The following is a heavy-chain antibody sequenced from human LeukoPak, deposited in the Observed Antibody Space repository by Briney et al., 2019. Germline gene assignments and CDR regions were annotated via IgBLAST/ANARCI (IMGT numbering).Heavy chain of an antibody. Sequence: GGSLRLSCVASTFSFSRYPMGWVRQAPGKGLEWVSGISAGGDGTYYADPVKGRFTISRDNSKNTLYLQMNSLRAEDTAVYYCAKGLGYCSSTSCPWRGGDYWGQGTLVAVSS. V-gene: IGHV3-23*01. D-gene: IGHD2-2*01. CDR3: AKGLGYCSSTSCPWRGGDY. CDR1: TFSFSRYP. J-gene: IGHJ4*02. CDR2: ISAGGDGT.